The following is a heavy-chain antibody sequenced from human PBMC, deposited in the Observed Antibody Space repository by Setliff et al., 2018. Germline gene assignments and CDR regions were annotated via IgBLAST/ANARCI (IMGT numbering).Heavy chain of an antibody. D-gene: IGHD1-1*01. J-gene: IGHJ6*03. CDR3: TSAKLERRTGHHYYMDV. Sequence: PGGSLRLSCAASGLTFSHAWMTWVRQSPGKGLEWVGRIRSRNDGGTTDYAAPVKGRFTFSRDDSKNTLYLQMNNLKTEDTATYYCTSAKLERRTGHHYYMDVWSKGTTVTVSS. CDR2: IRSRNDGGTT. V-gene: IGHV3-15*01. CDR1: GLTFSHAW.